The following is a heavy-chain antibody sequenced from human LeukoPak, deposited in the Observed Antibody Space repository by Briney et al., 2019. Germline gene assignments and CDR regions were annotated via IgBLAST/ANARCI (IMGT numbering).Heavy chain of an antibody. V-gene: IGHV4-30-2*01. J-gene: IGHJ1*01. Sequence: SQTLSLTCDVSDDSMNTGGYSWSWIRQPPGKGLEWIGYIYHSDNTFYNPSLKSRVTISIDRSKNQFSLMLTSVTAADTAVYYCVRGIPDLGGYFQHWGQGTLVTVSS. CDR3: VRGIPDLGGYFQH. CDR2: IYHSDNT. CDR1: DDSMNTGGYS. D-gene: IGHD3-22*01.